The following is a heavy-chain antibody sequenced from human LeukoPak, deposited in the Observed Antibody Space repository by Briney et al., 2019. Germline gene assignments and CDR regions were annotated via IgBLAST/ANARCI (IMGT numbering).Heavy chain of an antibody. D-gene: IGHD5-18*01. Sequence: SETLSLTCAVYGGSFSGYYWSWIRQPPGKGLEWIGEVNHSGSTNYNPSLKSRVTISVDTSKNQFSLKLSSVTAADTAVYYCARIGDTAMAYAFDIWGQGTLVTVSS. CDR1: GGSFSGYY. CDR3: ARIGDTAMAYAFDI. CDR2: VNHSGST. J-gene: IGHJ3*02. V-gene: IGHV4-34*01.